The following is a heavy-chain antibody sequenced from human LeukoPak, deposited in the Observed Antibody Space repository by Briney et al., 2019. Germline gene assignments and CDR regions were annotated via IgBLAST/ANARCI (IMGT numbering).Heavy chain of an antibody. CDR2: INTVSSYI. J-gene: IGHJ4*02. CDR3: ARLRRNTDSSGFFYYYDY. CDR1: GFSFSSYS. V-gene: IGHV3-21*06. Sequence: GGSLRLSCAASGFSFSSYSFNWLRQAPGKGLEWVSSINTVSSYIYYADSLKGRFTISRDNAKNSVYLQMDSLRAEDSAVYYCARLRRNTDSSGFFYYYDYWGQGTLVTVSS. D-gene: IGHD3-22*01.